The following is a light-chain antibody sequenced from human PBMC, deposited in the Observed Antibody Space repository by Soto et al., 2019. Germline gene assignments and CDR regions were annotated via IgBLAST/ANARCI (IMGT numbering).Light chain of an antibody. CDR3: SSYTSTSAVV. V-gene: IGLV2-14*01. Sequence: QAASVSGSPGQSITISCTGTSSDVGGYNYVSWYQQHPGKAPKLMIYDVSNRPSGVSNRFSGSKSDNTASLAISGLQAEDEADYYCSSYTSTSAVVFGGGTKLTVL. CDR1: SSDVGGYNY. J-gene: IGLJ2*01. CDR2: DVS.